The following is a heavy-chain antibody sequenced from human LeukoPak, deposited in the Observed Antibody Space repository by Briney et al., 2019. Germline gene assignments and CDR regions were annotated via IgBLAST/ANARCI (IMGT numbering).Heavy chain of an antibody. V-gene: IGHV3-30-3*01. CDR3: ARDYVDSSGYYSMILPDI. J-gene: IGHJ3*02. Sequence: GGSLRLSCAASGFTFSSYAMHWVRQAPGKGLGWVADISYDGSNKYYAASVKGRFTISRDNSKNTLYLQMNSLRAEDTAVYYCARDYVDSSGYYSMILPDIWGQGTMVTVSS. CDR2: ISYDGSNK. D-gene: IGHD3-22*01. CDR1: GFTFSSYA.